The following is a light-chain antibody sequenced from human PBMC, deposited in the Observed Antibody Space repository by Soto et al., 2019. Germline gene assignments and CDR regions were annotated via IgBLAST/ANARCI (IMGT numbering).Light chain of an antibody. Sequence: DIQMTQSPSTLSASVGDRVTITCRASQSISSWLAWYQQKPGKAPKLLIFDASSLESGVPSRFGGSGSGTEFTLTINSLQPDDFATYYCQQYARYWAFGQGTKVDIK. CDR3: QQYARYWA. CDR1: QSISSW. V-gene: IGKV1-5*01. CDR2: DAS. J-gene: IGKJ1*01.